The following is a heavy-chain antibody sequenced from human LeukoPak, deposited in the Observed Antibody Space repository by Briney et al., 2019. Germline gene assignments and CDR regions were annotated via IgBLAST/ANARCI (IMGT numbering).Heavy chain of an antibody. D-gene: IGHD4-11*01. CDR3: ASNYNFDS. CDR1: GFSFSTSA. CDR2: ISAGGGST. Sequence: PGGSLRLSCAASGFSFSTSAMNWVRQAPGKGLEWVSSISAGGGSTYYADSVKGRFTISRDFSNNTVYVQMNSLRAEDTAVYYCASNYNFDSWGQGTLVTVSS. J-gene: IGHJ4*02. V-gene: IGHV3-23*01.